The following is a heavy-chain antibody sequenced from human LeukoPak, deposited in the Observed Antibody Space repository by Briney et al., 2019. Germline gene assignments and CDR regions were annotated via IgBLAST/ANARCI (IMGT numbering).Heavy chain of an antibody. CDR1: VHIHRHSA. Sequence: GGSLRLFCAASVHIHRHSAVSCAPDARGRGRVGVANINEEGSENHYVDSVKGRFTISRDNAKNSLYLQMNSLRAEDTAIYYCARHRGPSSWGPGTVVTVSS. D-gene: IGHD6-13*01. CDR2: INEEGSEN. V-gene: IGHV3-7*05. J-gene: IGHJ3*01. CDR3: ARHRGPSS.